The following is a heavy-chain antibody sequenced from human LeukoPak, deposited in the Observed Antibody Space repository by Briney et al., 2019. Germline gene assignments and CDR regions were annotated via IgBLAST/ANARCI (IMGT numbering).Heavy chain of an antibody. D-gene: IGHD2-15*01. J-gene: IGHJ4*02. Sequence: GGSLRLSCAASGFSFSSYAMNWVRQAPGKGLEWVSVVCGSSSSTYYVDSVKGRFTISRDNSKNTLYLQMNSLRAEDTAIYYCAKGSGGSCHSATDYWGQGTLVTVSS. CDR2: VCGSSSST. CDR3: AKGSGGSCHSATDY. V-gene: IGHV3-23*01. CDR1: GFSFSSYA.